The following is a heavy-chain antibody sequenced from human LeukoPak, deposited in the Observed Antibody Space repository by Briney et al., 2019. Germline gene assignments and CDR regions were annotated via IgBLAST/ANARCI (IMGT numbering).Heavy chain of an antibody. J-gene: IGHJ4*02. CDR3: ATDLIHDSSGL. CDR1: GYIFTSYG. D-gene: IGHD3-22*01. V-gene: IGHV1-24*01. Sequence: ASVKVSCKASGYIFTSYGISWVRQAPGKGLEWMGGFDPEDGETIYAQKFQGRVTMTEDTSTDTAYMELSSLRSEDTAVYYCATDLIHDSSGLWGQGTLVTVSS. CDR2: FDPEDGET.